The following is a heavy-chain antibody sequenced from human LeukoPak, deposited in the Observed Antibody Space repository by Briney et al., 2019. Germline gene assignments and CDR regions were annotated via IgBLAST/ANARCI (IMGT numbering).Heavy chain of an antibody. CDR3: ARDRNYALDI. CDR1: GFTFSSYS. CDR2: ISSSSSTI. V-gene: IGHV3-48*04. Sequence: PGGSLRLSCAASGFTFSSYSMNWVRQAPGKGLEWVSYISSSSSTIYYADSVKGRFTISRDNAKNSLYLQMNSLRAEDTAVYYCARDRNYALDIWGQGTMVTVSS. D-gene: IGHD2-21*01. J-gene: IGHJ3*02.